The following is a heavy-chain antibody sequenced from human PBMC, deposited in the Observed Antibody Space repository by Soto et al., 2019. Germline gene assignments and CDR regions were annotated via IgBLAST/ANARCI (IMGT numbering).Heavy chain of an antibody. J-gene: IGHJ6*02. CDR3: ARMRPTRWHDYYSYGMDV. V-gene: IGHV4-59*11. D-gene: IGHD6-13*01. Sequence: QVQLQESGPGLVKPSETLSLTCSVSGGSLSDHYWTWIRQPPGKGLEWIGCIYYRGSTYYNPSLKSRVPISVDTSKNQVSLRLSSVPAADTAVYYCARMRPTRWHDYYSYGMDVWGQGTTVTVSS. CDR1: GGSLSDHY. CDR2: IYYRGST.